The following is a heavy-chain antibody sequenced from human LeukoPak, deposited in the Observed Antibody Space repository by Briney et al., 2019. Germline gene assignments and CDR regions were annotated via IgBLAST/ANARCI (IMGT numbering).Heavy chain of an antibody. J-gene: IGHJ4*02. CDR1: GGSFSGYY. CDR2: INHSGST. D-gene: IGHD2-8*02. CDR3: ARTRVLVVYASGGYYYFDY. Sequence: PSETLSLTCAVYGGSFSGYYWSWIRQPPGKGLEWIGEINHSGSTDYNPSLKSRVTISVDTSKNQFSLKLSSVTAADTAVYYRARTRVLVVYASGGYYYFDYWGQGTLVTVSS. V-gene: IGHV4-34*01.